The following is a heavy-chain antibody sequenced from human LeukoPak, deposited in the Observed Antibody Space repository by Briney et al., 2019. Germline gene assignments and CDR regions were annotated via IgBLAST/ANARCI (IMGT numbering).Heavy chain of an antibody. J-gene: IGHJ5*02. V-gene: IGHV3-73*01. Sequence: GGSLKPSCAASGFTFSDSAIHWVRQASGKGLEWVGRIRDKGYGHATAYAASVKGRFTLSRDDSKNTAYLQMNSLKTEDTALYYCTTPNEGNWFDPWGQGTLVTVSS. CDR1: GFTFSDSA. CDR3: TTPNEGNWFDP. CDR2: IRDKGYGHAT. D-gene: IGHD2-8*01.